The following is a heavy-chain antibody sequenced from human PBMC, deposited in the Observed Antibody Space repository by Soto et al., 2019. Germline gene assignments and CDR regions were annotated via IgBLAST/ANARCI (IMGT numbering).Heavy chain of an antibody. V-gene: IGHV2-5*02. CDR2: IYWDDNK. CDR3: AHRIVTNNWFDP. Sequence: QITLKESGPTLVKPKQPLTLTCTFFGFSLSTSGVGVGWIRQPPGKALEWLALIYWDDNKRYSPSLKTRLTITKDTSKNQVVLTMTNMDPGDTATYYCAHRIVTNNWFDPWGQGTLVTVSS. D-gene: IGHD3-22*01. CDR1: GFSLSTSGVG. J-gene: IGHJ5*02.